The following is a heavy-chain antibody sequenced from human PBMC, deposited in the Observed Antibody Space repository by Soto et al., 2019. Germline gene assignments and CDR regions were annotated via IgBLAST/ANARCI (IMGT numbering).Heavy chain of an antibody. D-gene: IGHD5-12*01. CDR3: AKWHAGYNAFDI. CDR1: GFTFSSYA. V-gene: IGHV3-23*01. J-gene: IGHJ3*02. CDR2: ISGSGGST. Sequence: GGSLRLSCAASGFTFSSYAMSWVRQAPGKGLEWVSAISGSGGSTYYAHSVKGRFTISRDNSKNTLYLQMNSLRAEDTAVYYCAKWHAGYNAFDIWGQGTMVTVSS.